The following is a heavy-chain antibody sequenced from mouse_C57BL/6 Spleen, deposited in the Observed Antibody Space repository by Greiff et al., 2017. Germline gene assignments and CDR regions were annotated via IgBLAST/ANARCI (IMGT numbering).Heavy chain of an antibody. CDR1: GYTFTSYW. D-gene: IGHD1-1*01. Sequence: VQLQQPGAGLVKPGASVKMSCTASGYTFTSYWITWVKQRPGQGLEWFGDIYPGSGSTNYNEKFKSKATLTVDTSSSPAYMQLSSLTSEDSAVYYCASYYAYFDVWGTGTTVTVSS. V-gene: IGHV1-55*01. CDR3: ASYYAYFDV. J-gene: IGHJ1*03. CDR2: IYPGSGST.